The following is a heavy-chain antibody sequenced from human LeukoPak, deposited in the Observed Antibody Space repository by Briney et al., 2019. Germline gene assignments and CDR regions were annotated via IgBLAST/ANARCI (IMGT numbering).Heavy chain of an antibody. CDR3: AKENPVGGTNYFDY. CDR2: ITGSGDST. D-gene: IGHD1-26*01. Sequence: GGSLRLSCAASGFIFSTYAMSWVRQAPGKGLEWVSAITGSGDSTYYADSVKGRFTISRDNSKNTLSLQMNSLRAEDTAVYYCAKENPVGGTNYFDYWGQGTLVTVSS. CDR1: GFIFSTYA. V-gene: IGHV3-23*01. J-gene: IGHJ4*02.